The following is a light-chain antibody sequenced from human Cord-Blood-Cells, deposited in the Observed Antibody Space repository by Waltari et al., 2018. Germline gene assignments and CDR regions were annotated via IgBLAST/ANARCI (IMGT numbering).Light chain of an antibody. Sequence: QSALTQPASVSGSPGQSITISCTGTSRAVGGYNDVSWYEQHPGKAPKLMIYDVSKRPSGVSNRFSGSKSGNTASLTISGLQAEDEADYYCSSYTSSSTWVFGGGTKLTVL. J-gene: IGLJ3*02. V-gene: IGLV2-14*01. CDR2: DVS. CDR1: SRAVGGYND. CDR3: SSYTSSSTWV.